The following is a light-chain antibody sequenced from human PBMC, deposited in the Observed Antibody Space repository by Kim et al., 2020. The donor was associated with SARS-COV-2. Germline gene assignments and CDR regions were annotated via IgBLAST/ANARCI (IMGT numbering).Light chain of an antibody. CDR1: ILRSYY. CDR2: GKN. CDR3: NSRDSNDNVV. J-gene: IGLJ2*01. Sequence: VALGQTVRITCQGDILRSYYATWYQQKPGQAPILVIYGKNNRPSGSPDRFSGSSSGNTASLTITGTQAGDEADYYCNSRDSNDNVVFGGGTQLTVL. V-gene: IGLV3-19*01.